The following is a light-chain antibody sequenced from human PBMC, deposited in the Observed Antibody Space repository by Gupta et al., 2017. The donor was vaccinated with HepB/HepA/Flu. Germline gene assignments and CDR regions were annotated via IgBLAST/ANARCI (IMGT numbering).Light chain of an antibody. V-gene: IGKV3-20*01. Sequence: LTHSPGTLPVSPGEGAILSCRASQGVSSSFLGWYHVKPGQAPRLLIYGASNMATGIPERFSGSGSGTEFTLTISRLEPEDFAAYYCQQYHSSPWTFGQGTKVELK. CDR3: QQYHSSPWT. CDR1: QGVSSSF. J-gene: IGKJ1*01. CDR2: GAS.